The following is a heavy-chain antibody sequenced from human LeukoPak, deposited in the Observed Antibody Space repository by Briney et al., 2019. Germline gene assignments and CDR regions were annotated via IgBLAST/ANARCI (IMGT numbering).Heavy chain of an antibody. CDR3: AKGRPETYYYDSNGLGPQGH. Sequence: GGSLRLSCAASGFTFDDYAMHWVRQAPGKGLEWVSLFSGDGGSTYYADSVKGHLTISGDNSKNSWNLQMNSLRMEDPALYNCAKGRPETYYYDSNGLGPQGHWGQGTLVTVSS. V-gene: IGHV3-43*02. J-gene: IGHJ4*02. CDR1: GFTFDDYA. D-gene: IGHD3-22*01. CDR2: FSGDGGST.